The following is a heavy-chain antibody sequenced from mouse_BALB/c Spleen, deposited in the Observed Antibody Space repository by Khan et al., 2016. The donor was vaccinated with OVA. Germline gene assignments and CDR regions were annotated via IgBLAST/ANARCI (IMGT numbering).Heavy chain of an antibody. V-gene: IGHV3-1*02. CDR2: LRYSGST. CDR1: GYSITSGYG. J-gene: IGHJ2*01. D-gene: IGHD1-2*01. CDR3: ARTARIKY. Sequence: EVQLQQSGPGLVKPSQSLSLTCTVTGYSITSGYGWNWIRQFPGNKLEWMGYLRYSGSTNYNPSFKSRISITRDTSKNQSFLQFNSVTTEDTATYYCARTARIKYWGQGTTLTVSS.